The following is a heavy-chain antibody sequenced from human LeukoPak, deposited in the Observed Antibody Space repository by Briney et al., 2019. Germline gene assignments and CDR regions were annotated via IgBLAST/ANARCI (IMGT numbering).Heavy chain of an antibody. D-gene: IGHD6-13*01. CDR3: ARVGYSSSWYQGFDY. CDR1: GGSISSYY. Sequence: SETLSLTCTVSGGSISSYYWSWIRQPAGKGLEWIGRIYTSGSTNYNPSLKSRVTMSVDTSKNRFSLKLSSVTAADTAVYYCARVGYSSSWYQGFDYWGQGTPVTVSS. J-gene: IGHJ4*02. CDR2: IYTSGST. V-gene: IGHV4-4*07.